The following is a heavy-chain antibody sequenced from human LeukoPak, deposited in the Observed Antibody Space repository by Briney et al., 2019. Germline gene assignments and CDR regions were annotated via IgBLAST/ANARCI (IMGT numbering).Heavy chain of an antibody. CDR1: GVPINNYF. D-gene: IGHD4-17*01. J-gene: IGHJ4*02. V-gene: IGHV4-4*07. CDR3: AREQTTGFDQ. Sequence: SETLSLTCTVSGVPINNYFWSWIRQPAGKGLEGMGRIYSSGSTSYNPSLKSRLTISLDKSKNQISLKLTSVTAADTAMYVCAREQTTGFDQWGRGTLVTVSS. CDR2: IYSSGST.